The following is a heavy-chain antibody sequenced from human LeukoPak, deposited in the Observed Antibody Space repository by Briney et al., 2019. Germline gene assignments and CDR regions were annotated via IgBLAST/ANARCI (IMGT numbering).Heavy chain of an antibody. CDR3: ARSPYYYYYYGMDV. V-gene: IGHV4-34*01. CDR1: GGSFSGYY. CDR2: INHSGST. J-gene: IGHJ6*02. Sequence: SETLSLTCAVYGGSFSGYYWSWIRQPPGKGLEWIGEINHSGSTNYNPSLKSRVTISVDTSKNQFSLKLSSVTAADTAVYYCARSPYYYYYYGMDVWGQGTTVTVSS.